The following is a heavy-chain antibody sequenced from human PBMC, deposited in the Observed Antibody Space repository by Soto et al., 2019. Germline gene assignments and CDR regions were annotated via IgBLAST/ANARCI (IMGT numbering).Heavy chain of an antibody. CDR3: ARHELGRGEPNDY. J-gene: IGHJ4*02. CDR2: IDPSDSYT. V-gene: IGHV5-10-1*01. CDR1: GYSFAIYW. Sequence: GESLKISCKGSGYSFAIYWISWVRQMPGQGLEWLGRIDPSDSYTNYSPSFEGHITISADKSISTAYLQWSSLKASDTAVYYCARHELGRGEPNDYWGQGTLDTVSS. D-gene: IGHD1-7*01.